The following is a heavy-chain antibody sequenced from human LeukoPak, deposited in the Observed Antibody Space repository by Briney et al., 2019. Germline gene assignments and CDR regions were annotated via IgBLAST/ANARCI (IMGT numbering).Heavy chain of an antibody. D-gene: IGHD3-22*01. CDR1: GGTFSSYA. Sequence: GASVKVSCKASGGTFSSYAISWVRQAPGQGLEWMGGIIPIFGTANYAQKFQGRVTITADKSTSTAYMELSSLRSEDTAVYYCARTEYYYDSSDGGGYWGQGTLVAVSS. CDR3: ARTEYYYDSSDGGGY. J-gene: IGHJ4*02. CDR2: IIPIFGTA. V-gene: IGHV1-69*06.